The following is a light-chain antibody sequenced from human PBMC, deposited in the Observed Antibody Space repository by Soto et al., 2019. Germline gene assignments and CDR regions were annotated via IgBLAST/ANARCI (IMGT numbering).Light chain of an antibody. CDR3: QQYNGYSSVT. CDR2: KAS. J-gene: IGKJ4*01. V-gene: IGKV1-5*03. Sequence: DIQMTQSPSTMSESVGSRVNTTCTASQSISSWLAWYQQKPGKAPKLLIYKASSLESGVPSRFSGSGSGTEFTLAISSLQPDDFATYYCQQYNGYSSVTFGGGTKVDI. CDR1: QSISSW.